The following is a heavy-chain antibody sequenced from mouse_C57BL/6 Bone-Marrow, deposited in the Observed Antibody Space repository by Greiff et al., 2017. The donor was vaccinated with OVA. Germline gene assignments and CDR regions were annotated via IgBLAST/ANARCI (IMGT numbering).Heavy chain of an antibody. CDR3: TTGGYSAWFAY. CDR2: IDPENGDT. Sequence: VQLQQSGAELVRPGASVKLSCTASGFNIKDDYMHWVKQRPEQGLEWIGWIDPENGDTEYASKFQGKATITADTSSNTAYLQLSSLTSEDTAVYYCTTGGYSAWFAYWGQGTLVTVSA. D-gene: IGHD2-3*01. J-gene: IGHJ3*01. V-gene: IGHV14-4*01. CDR1: GFNIKDDY.